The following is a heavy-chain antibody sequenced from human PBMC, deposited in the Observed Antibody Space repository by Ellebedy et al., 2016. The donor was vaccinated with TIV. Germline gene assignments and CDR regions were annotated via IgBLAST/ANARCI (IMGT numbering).Heavy chain of an antibody. CDR1: GFTFSSYP. D-gene: IGHD5-24*01. CDR2: ISDTGGST. V-gene: IGHV3-23*01. Sequence: GESLKISCAASGFTFSSYPMNWVRQAPGKGLEWVSAISDTGGSTYYADSVKGRFTISRDNSKNTRYLQMNSLRAEDTAVYFCGTVATTFDYWGQGTLVTVSS. J-gene: IGHJ4*02. CDR3: GTVATTFDY.